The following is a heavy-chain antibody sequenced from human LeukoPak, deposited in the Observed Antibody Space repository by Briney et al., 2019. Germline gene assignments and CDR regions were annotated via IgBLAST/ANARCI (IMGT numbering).Heavy chain of an antibody. V-gene: IGHV3-66*02. CDR1: GFTVSSNY. D-gene: IGHD5-12*01. CDR2: IYSGGST. J-gene: IGHJ6*03. Sequence: GGSLRLSCAASGFTVSSNYMSWVRQAPGKGLEWVSVIYSGGSTYYADSVKGRFTISRDNPKNTLYLQMNSLRAEDTAVYYCARERGYSGYALDYYYYYMDVWGKGTTVTVSS. CDR3: ARERGYSGYALDYYYYYMDV.